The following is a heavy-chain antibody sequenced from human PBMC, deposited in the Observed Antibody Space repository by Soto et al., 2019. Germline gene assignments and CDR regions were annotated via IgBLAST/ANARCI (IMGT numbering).Heavy chain of an antibody. CDR2: INAYNGNT. D-gene: IGHD6-19*01. Sequence: ASVKVSCKASGYTFTSYAMHWVRQAPGQRLEWMGWINAYNGNTNYAQKLQGRVTMTRDTSTSTVYMELSSLRSEDTAVYYCARDSSGWEFDYWGQGTLVTVSS. J-gene: IGHJ4*02. CDR1: GYTFTSYA. CDR3: ARDSSGWEFDY. V-gene: IGHV1-3*01.